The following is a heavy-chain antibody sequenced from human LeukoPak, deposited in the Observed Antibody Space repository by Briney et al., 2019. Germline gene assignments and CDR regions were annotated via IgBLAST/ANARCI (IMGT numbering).Heavy chain of an antibody. J-gene: IGHJ4*02. Sequence: GGSLRLSCAASGFTFSSYAMSWVRQAPGKGLEWVSAISGSGGSAYYADSVKGRFTISRDNSKNTLYLQMNSLRAEDTAVYYCARDSDYGPFDYWGQGTLVTVSS. V-gene: IGHV3-23*01. D-gene: IGHD4-17*01. CDR3: ARDSDYGPFDY. CDR2: ISGSGGSA. CDR1: GFTFSSYA.